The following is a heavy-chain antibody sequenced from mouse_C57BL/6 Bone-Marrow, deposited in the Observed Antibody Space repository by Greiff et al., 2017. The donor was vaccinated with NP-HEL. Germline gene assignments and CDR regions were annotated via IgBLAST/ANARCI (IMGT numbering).Heavy chain of an antibody. CDR3: TREDYGSSYWYFDV. J-gene: IGHJ1*03. V-gene: IGHV5-9-1*02. CDR1: GFTFSSYA. D-gene: IGHD1-1*01. Sequence: EVKLMESGEGLVKPGGSLKLSCAASGFTFSSYAMSWVRQTPEKRLEWVAYISSGGDYIYYADTVKGRFTISRDNARNTLYLQMSNLKSEDTAMYYCTREDYGSSYWYFDVWGTGTTVTVSS. CDR2: ISSGGDYI.